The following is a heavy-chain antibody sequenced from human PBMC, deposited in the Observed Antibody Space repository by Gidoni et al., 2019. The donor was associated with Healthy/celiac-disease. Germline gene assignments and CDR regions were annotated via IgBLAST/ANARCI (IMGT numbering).Heavy chain of an antibody. D-gene: IGHD2-21*02. V-gene: IGHV4-39*01. CDR3: ARQGVVVTAIASVYYFDY. Sequence: QLQLQESGPGLVKPSETLSLTCTVSGGSISSSSYYWGWIRQPPGKGLEWIGSIDYSGSTYYNPSLKSRVTISVDTSKNQFSLKLSSVTAADTAVYYCARQGVVVTAIASVYYFDYWGQGTLVTVSS. CDR2: IDYSGST. CDR1: GGSISSSSYY. J-gene: IGHJ4*02.